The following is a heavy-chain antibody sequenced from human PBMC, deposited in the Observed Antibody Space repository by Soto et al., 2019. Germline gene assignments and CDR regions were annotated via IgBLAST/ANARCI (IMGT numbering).Heavy chain of an antibody. J-gene: IGHJ4*02. V-gene: IGHV4-34*02. CDR1: GGSFSGFF. D-gene: IGHD6-19*01. CDR2: INHSGST. CDR3: ATGQWLPRGEY. Sequence: QVQLQQWGAGLLKPSETLSLTCAVHGGSFSGFFWTWIRQPPGKGLEWIGEINHSGSTYYNPSLTSRVTISVDTSENQFSLRLTSVTAADTAVYYCATGQWLPRGEYWGQGTLVTVSS.